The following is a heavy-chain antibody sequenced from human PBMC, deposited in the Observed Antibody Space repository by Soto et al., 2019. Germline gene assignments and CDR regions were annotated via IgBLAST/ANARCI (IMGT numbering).Heavy chain of an antibody. V-gene: IGHV4-31*03. CDR1: GGSISSGGYY. Sequence: TLSLTCTVSGGSISSGGYYWSWIRQHPGKGLEWIGYIYYSGSTYYNPSLKSRVTISVDTSKNQFSLKLSSVTAADTAVYYCARGGNYDYYYYGMDVWGQGTTVTVSS. D-gene: IGHD4-4*01. J-gene: IGHJ6*02. CDR3: ARGGNYDYYYYGMDV. CDR2: IYYSGST.